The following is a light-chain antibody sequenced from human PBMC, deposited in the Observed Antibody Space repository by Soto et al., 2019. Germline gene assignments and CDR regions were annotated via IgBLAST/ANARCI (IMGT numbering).Light chain of an antibody. J-gene: IGLJ1*01. V-gene: IGLV2-14*03. CDR1: SSDVGGYNY. Sequence: SALTQPASVSGSPGQSITISCTGTSSDVGGYNYVSWYQQHPGKAPKLMIYDVSNRPSGVPNRFSGSKSGNTASLTISGLQAEDEAEYYCSSYTSSSTLVYVFGTGTKVTVL. CDR3: SSYTSSSTLVYV. CDR2: DVS.